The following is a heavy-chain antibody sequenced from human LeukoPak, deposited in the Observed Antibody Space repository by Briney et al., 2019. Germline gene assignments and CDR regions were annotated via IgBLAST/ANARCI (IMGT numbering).Heavy chain of an antibody. D-gene: IGHD6-13*01. J-gene: IGHJ4*02. V-gene: IGHV4-4*07. CDR1: GGSISSYY. CDR3: ARVIIVSAGYYFDY. CDR2: IYTSGST. Sequence: SETLSLTCTVSGGSISSYYWSWIRQPAGKGLEWLGRIYTSGSTNYNPSLKSRLTMSVDTSKNQFSLKLSSVTAADTAVYYCARVIIVSAGYYFDYWGQGTLVTVSS.